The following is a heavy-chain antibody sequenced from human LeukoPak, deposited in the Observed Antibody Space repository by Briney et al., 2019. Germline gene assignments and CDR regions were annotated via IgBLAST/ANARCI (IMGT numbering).Heavy chain of an antibody. CDR3: ARGRQLNDY. Sequence: SETLSLTCAVSGYSISSGYYWGWIRPPPGKGLEWIGSIYHSGSTDYNPSLKSRVTISVDTSKNQFSLKLRSVTAADTAVYYCARGRQLNDYWGQGTLVTVSS. J-gene: IGHJ4*02. V-gene: IGHV4-38-2*01. D-gene: IGHD2-2*01. CDR2: IYHSGST. CDR1: GYSISSGYY.